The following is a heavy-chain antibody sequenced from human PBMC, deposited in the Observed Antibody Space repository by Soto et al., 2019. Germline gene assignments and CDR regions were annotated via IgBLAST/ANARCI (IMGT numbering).Heavy chain of an antibody. J-gene: IGHJ4*02. Sequence: GGSLRLSCAASGFTVSSNYMSWVRQAPGKGLEWVSVIYSGGSTYYADSVKGRFTISRHNSKNTLYLQMNSLRAEDTAVYYGARGFYDSSGYFDYWGQGTLVTVSS. CDR2: IYSGGST. CDR3: ARGFYDSSGYFDY. D-gene: IGHD3-22*01. V-gene: IGHV3-53*04. CDR1: GFTVSSNY.